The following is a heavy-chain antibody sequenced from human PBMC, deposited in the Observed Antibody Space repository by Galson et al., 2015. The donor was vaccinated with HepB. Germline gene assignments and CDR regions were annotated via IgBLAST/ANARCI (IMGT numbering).Heavy chain of an antibody. V-gene: IGHV1-69*10. CDR1: GGTFSSYA. CDR3: ARDSQGDSGYDRGGTFDY. D-gene: IGHD5-12*01. J-gene: IGHJ4*02. Sequence: SVKVSCKASGGTFSSYATSWVRQAPGQGLEWMGGIIPILGIANYAQKFQGRVTITADKSTSTAYMELSSLRSEDTAVYYCARDSQGDSGYDRGGTFDYWGQGTLVTVSS. CDR2: IIPILGIA.